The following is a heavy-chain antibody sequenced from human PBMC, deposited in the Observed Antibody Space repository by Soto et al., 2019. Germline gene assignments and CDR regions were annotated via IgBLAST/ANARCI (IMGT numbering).Heavy chain of an antibody. CDR1: GGSISSSSYY. V-gene: IGHV4-39*01. CDR2: IYFSGSI. Sequence: QLQLQESGPGLVKPSETLSLICTVSGGSISSSSYYWGWIRQPPGKGLEWIGSIYFSGSIYYNPPTKSRLTLAVDTSKNQSSLKLSSVTAADTAVYYCARQYCTSTSCYDPFDIWGQGTMVTVSS. J-gene: IGHJ3*02. CDR3: ARQYCTSTSCYDPFDI. D-gene: IGHD2-2*01.